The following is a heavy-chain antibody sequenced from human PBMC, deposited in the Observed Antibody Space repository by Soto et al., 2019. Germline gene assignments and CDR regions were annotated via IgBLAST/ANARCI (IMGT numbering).Heavy chain of an antibody. CDR2: IYHSGST. J-gene: IGHJ4*02. D-gene: IGHD6-13*01. CDR1: GGSISSSNW. V-gene: IGHV4-4*02. CDR3: ARGLSSWYYY. Sequence: SETLSLTCAVSGGSISSSNWWSWVRQPPGKGLEWIGYIYHSGSTNYNPSLKSRVTISVDTSKNQFSLKLSSVTAADTAVYYCARGLSSWYYYWGQGTLVTVSS.